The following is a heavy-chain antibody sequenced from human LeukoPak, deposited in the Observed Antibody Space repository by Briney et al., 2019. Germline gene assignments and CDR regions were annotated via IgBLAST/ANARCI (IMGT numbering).Heavy chain of an antibody. CDR1: EFTFSNYW. J-gene: IGHJ3*02. CDR2: ISSSGSTI. Sequence: GGSLRLSCAASEFTFSNYWMSWVRQAPGKGLEWVSYISSSGSTIYYADSVKGRFTISRDNAKNSLYLQMNSLRAEDTAVYYCARGPHCSGGSCYSDAFDIWGQGTMVTVSS. D-gene: IGHD2-15*01. CDR3: ARGPHCSGGSCYSDAFDI. V-gene: IGHV3-11*01.